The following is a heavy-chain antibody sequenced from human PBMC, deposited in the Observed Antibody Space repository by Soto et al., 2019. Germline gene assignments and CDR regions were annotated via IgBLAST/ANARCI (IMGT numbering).Heavy chain of an antibody. CDR3: TTPGATTYY. CDR2: IKSKTDCGTT. CDR1: GYAFSNAW. V-gene: IGHV3-15*01. J-gene: IGHJ4*02. D-gene: IGHD1-26*01. Sequence: GGALRLSCAASGYAFSNAWMSWVRQAPGKGLEWVGRIKSKTDCGTTDYAAPVKGRFTISRDDSKNTLYLQMNSLKTEDTAVYYCTTPGATTYYWGQGTLVTVS.